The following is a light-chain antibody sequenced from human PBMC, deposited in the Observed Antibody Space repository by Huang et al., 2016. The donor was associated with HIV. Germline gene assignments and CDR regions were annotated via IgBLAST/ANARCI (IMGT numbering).Light chain of an antibody. CDR2: EVS. V-gene: IGKV2D-29*02. CDR3: MQRTQRPLT. CDR1: QSLLHRYGEAY. Sequence: DIVMTRTPLSLSVTPGLPASISVNSSQSLLHRYGEAYVYWYLHKPGQSPQLLIYEVSNRFSGVPDRFSGSGSGTDFTLRISRVEAEDVGVYYCMQRTQRPLTFGGGTKVEIK. J-gene: IGKJ4*01.